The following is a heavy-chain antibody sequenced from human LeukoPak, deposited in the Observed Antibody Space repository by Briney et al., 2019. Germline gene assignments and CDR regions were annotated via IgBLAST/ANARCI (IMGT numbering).Heavy chain of an antibody. V-gene: IGHV3-30-3*01. Sequence: GGSLRLSCAASGFTFSSYAMHWVRQAPGKGLEWVAVISYDGSNKYYADSVKGRFTISRDNSKNTLYLQMNSLRAEDTAVYYCAKERSSGWYHFDYWGQGTLVAVSS. D-gene: IGHD6-19*01. J-gene: IGHJ4*02. CDR1: GFTFSSYA. CDR3: AKERSSGWYHFDY. CDR2: ISYDGSNK.